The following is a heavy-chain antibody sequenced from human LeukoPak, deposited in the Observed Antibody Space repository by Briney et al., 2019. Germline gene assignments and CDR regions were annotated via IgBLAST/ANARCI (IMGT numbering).Heavy chain of an antibody. CDR1: GFTVSSTY. V-gene: IGHV3-53*01. D-gene: IGHD3-16*01. J-gene: IGHJ1*01. Sequence: GGSLRLSCAASGFTVSSTYMSWVRQAPGKGLEWISVIYSGGDTYYADSVKGRFTISRDNSKNTLYLQMNSLRAEDTAVYYCTTGGGVYDYVSLHWGQGTLVTVSS. CDR2: IYSGGDT. CDR3: TTGGGVYDYVSLH.